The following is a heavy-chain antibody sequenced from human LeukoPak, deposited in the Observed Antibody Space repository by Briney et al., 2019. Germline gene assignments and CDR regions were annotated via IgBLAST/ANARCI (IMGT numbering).Heavy chain of an antibody. CDR1: GFTFSSYD. CDR2: IGPAGDT. Sequence: GGSLRLSCAASGFTFSSYDLHWVRQSTGKGLEWVSAIGPAGDTYYPGSVKGRFTIFRENAKNSLYLQMNSLRAEDTAVYHCARGGSGWSNFDYWGQGTLVTVSS. V-gene: IGHV3-13*01. CDR3: ARGGSGWSNFDY. J-gene: IGHJ4*02. D-gene: IGHD6-19*01.